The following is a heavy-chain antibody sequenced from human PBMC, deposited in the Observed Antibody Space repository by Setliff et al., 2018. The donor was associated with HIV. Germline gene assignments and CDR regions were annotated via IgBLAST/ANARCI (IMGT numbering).Heavy chain of an antibody. CDR3: ARGGGFWSGQLDF. CDR2: INHSGIS. V-gene: IGHV4-34*01. J-gene: IGHJ4*02. D-gene: IGHD3-3*01. CDR1: GGSFSGHY. Sequence: SETLSLTCAVYGGSFSGHYWSWIRQPPGKGLEWIGEINHSGISNFNPSLKSRVTIPIDTPRNQFSLKLSSVTAADTAVYYCARGGGFWSGQLDFWGRGTLVTVSS.